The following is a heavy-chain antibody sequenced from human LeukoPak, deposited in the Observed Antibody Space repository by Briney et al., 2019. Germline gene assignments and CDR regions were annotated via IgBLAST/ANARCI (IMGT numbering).Heavy chain of an antibody. Sequence: GGSLRLSCAASGFTFSSYAMNWVRQTPGKGLEWVSYISSSGSTIYYADSVKGRFTISRDNAKNSLYLQMNSLRAEDTAVYYCARRRYNWNAIDYWGQGTLVTVSS. D-gene: IGHD1-20*01. CDR1: GFTFSSYA. V-gene: IGHV3-48*03. J-gene: IGHJ4*02. CDR2: ISSSGSTI. CDR3: ARRRYNWNAIDY.